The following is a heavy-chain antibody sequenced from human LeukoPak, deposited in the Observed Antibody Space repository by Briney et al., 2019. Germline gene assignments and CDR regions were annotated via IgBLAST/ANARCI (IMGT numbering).Heavy chain of an antibody. CDR1: GFTFSDYY. D-gene: IGHD2-2*02. CDR3: ARDRGYCSSISCYKVY. V-gene: IGHV3-11*04. J-gene: IGHJ4*02. CDR2: ISSSGSTI. Sequence: GGSLRLSCAASGFTFSDYYMSWIRQAPGKGLEWVSYISSSGSTIYYADSVKGRFTISRDNAKNSLYLQMNSLRAEDTAVYYCARDRGYCSSISCYKVYWGQGTLVTVSS.